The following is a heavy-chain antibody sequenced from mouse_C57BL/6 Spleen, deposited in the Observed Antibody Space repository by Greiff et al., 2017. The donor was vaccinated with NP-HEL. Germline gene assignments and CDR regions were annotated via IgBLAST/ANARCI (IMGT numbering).Heavy chain of an antibody. Sequence: DVMLVESEGGLVQPGSSMKLSCTASGFTFSDYYMAWVRQVPEKGLEWVANINYDGSSTYYLDSLKSRFIFSRDNAKNILYLQRSRLKSEDTAAYYCARCYCGRYFDVWGTGTTVTVSS. CDR3: ARCYCGRYFDV. CDR2: INYDGSST. J-gene: IGHJ1*03. CDR1: GFTFSDYY. V-gene: IGHV5-16*01. D-gene: IGHD2-1*01.